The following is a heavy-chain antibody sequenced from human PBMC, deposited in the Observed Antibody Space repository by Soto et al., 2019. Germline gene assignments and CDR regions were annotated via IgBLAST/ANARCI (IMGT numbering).Heavy chain of an antibody. V-gene: IGHV1-2*02. Sequence: ASVKVSCKASGYSFIDYYIHWVRQSPGQGFEWMGRISPKSAGRNYAQKFEGRVTMTWDTSLNTAYMELSSLISDDTAVYYCARPPGYISDWYYFDLWGQVTLVTVSS. J-gene: IGHJ4*02. D-gene: IGHD3-9*01. CDR2: ISPKSAGR. CDR1: GYSFIDYY. CDR3: ARPPGYISDWYYFDL.